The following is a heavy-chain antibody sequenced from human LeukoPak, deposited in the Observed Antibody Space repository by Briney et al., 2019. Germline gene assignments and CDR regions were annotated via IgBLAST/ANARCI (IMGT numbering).Heavy chain of an antibody. CDR3: AKDLRSPLLWFGELLS. D-gene: IGHD3-10*01. CDR2: ISTVRTYK. Sequence: GGSLRLSCAASGFTFTDYSMTWVRQAPGKGLEWVSSISTVRTYKFYSDSVKGRFTISRDNSKNTLYLQMNSLRAEDTAVYYCAKDLRSPLLWFGELLSWGQGTLVTVSS. V-gene: IGHV3-21*01. CDR1: GFTFTDYS. J-gene: IGHJ5*02.